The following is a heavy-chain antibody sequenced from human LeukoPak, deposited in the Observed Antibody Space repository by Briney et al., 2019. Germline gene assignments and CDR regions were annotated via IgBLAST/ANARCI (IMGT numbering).Heavy chain of an antibody. CDR1: GGTFGSNT. V-gene: IGHV1-69*08. CDR3: AKDYYGSGIRTFFDY. J-gene: IGHJ4*02. CDR2: LMPIFGTT. Sequence: GSSVKVSCKASGGTFGSNTIAWVRQAPGQGLEWMGSLMPIFGTTNYAQKFQGRVTMTRDTSTSTVYMELSSLRSEDTAVYYCAKDYYGSGIRTFFDYWGQGTLVTVSS. D-gene: IGHD3-10*01.